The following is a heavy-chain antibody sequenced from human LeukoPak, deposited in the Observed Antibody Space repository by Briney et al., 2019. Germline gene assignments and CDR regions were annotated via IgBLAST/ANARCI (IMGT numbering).Heavy chain of an antibody. CDR2: MNPNSGNT. J-gene: IGHJ6*03. Sequence: ASVKVSCKASGYTFTSYDINWVRQATGQGLEWMGWMNPNSGNTGYAQKFQGRVTMTRNTSISTAYMELSSLRSEDTAVYYCARGIRMTTRIYYYYYMDAWGKGPRSPSP. D-gene: IGHD1-1*01. V-gene: IGHV1-8*01. CDR3: ARGIRMTTRIYYYYYMDA. CDR1: GYTFTSYD.